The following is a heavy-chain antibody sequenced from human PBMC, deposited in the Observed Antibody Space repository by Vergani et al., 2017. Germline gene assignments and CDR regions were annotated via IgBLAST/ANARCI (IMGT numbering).Heavy chain of an antibody. CDR2: VSFRGDT. CDR3: ARSRIYYGAGSPDY. Sequence: QVKLQESGPGLVTPSETLSLTCTVSGASVNSYYWSWLRQPPGKGLEWMGYVSFRGDTLYDPSVKGRMTISLNTSSNQFSLYLTSVTAADTAVYYCARSRIYYGAGSPDYWGQGTLVTVSS. V-gene: IGHV4-59*02. J-gene: IGHJ4*02. D-gene: IGHD3-10*01. CDR1: GASVNSYY.